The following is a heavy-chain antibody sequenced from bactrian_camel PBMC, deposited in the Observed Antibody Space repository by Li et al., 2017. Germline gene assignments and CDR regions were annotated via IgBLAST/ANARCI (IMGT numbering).Heavy chain of an antibody. Sequence: VQLVESGGGLVQPGGSLRLSCVASGFIVSRHNVAWVRQAPGKEREGVARIDIGHLRTRRYYGDSVKGRFISSRDNAKNTVYLQMNSLKPDDTAVYYCWRGCGSSTYWGQGTQVTVS. J-gene: IGHJ4*01. CDR2: IDIGHLRTRR. V-gene: IGHV3S40*01. CDR1: GFIVSRHN. CDR3: WRGCGSSTY. D-gene: IGHD3*01.